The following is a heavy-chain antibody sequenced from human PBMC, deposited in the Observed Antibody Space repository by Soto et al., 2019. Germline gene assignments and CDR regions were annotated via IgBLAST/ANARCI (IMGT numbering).Heavy chain of an antibody. CDR3: AKNRGYNYGVDAFDI. V-gene: IGHV3-30*18. CDR2: ISYDGSDK. CDR1: AFTFSSYG. J-gene: IGHJ3*02. Sequence: QVQLVESGGGVVQPGRSLTLSCAASAFTFSSYGMHWLCQTPDKGLEWVAFISYDGSDKYYVDSVKGRFTISRDNSKNTLFLQMNSLRAEDTAVYYCAKNRGYNYGVDAFDIWGQGTMVTVSS. D-gene: IGHD5-18*01.